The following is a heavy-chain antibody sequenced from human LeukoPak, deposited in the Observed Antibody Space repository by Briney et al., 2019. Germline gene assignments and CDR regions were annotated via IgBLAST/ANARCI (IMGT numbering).Heavy chain of an antibody. CDR2: IYSGGTT. CDR3: ARKSDSLLVREGDC. J-gene: IGHJ4*02. Sequence: GGSLRLSCAASAFTVNRNYMIWVRQAPGKGLECVSVIYSGGTTWYADSVKGRFTISRDTNTLYLQMNSLRAEDTAVYYCARKSDSLLVREGDCWGQGTLVTVSS. D-gene: IGHD3-10*01. V-gene: IGHV3-66*01. CDR1: AFTVNRNY.